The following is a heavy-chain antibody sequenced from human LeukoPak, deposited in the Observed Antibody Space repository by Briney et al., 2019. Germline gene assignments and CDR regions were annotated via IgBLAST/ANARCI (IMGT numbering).Heavy chain of an antibody. CDR3: AKKGGNYDYFDY. CDR2: IRCDGSTT. J-gene: IGHJ4*02. D-gene: IGHD3-3*01. V-gene: IGHV3-30*02. CDR1: GFRFDTYG. Sequence: PGGPLRLSCAASGFRFDTYGMHWVRQAPGKGLEWVAYIRCDGSTTYYADSVRGRFTISRDNSKNTLYLEMNSLRAEDTAVFYCAKKGGNYDYFDYWGQGNLVTVSS.